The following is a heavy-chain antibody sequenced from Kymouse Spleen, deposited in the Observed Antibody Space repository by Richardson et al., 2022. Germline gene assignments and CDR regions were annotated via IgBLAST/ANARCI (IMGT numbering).Heavy chain of an antibody. Sequence: QVQLQQWGAGLLKPSETLSLTCAVYGGSFSGYYWSWIRQPPGKGLEWIGEINHSGSTNYNPSLKSRVTISVDTSKNQFSLKLSSVTAADTAVYYCARGGDYDSSGSPLDYWGQGTLVTVSS. CDR3: ARGGDYDSSGSPLDY. V-gene: IGHV4-34*01. CDR2: INHSGST. D-gene: IGHD3-22*01. CDR1: GGSFSGYY. J-gene: IGHJ4*02.